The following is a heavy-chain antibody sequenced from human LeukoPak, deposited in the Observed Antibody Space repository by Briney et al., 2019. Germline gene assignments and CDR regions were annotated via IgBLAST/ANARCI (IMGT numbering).Heavy chain of an antibody. V-gene: IGHV3-23*01. D-gene: IGHD6-13*01. CDR3: AKDKEQQLAPNYYYYYMDV. Sequence: PGGSLRLSCAASGFTFSSSAMSWVRQAPGKGLEWVSSISGSGGSTYYADSVKGRFTISRDNSKNTLYLQMNSLRAEDTAVYYCAKDKEQQLAPNYYYYYMDVWGKGTTVTISS. CDR1: GFTFSSSA. CDR2: ISGSGGST. J-gene: IGHJ6*03.